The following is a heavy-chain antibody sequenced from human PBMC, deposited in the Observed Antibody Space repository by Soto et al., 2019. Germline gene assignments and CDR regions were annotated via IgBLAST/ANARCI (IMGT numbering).Heavy chain of an antibody. CDR2: IYYSGST. J-gene: IGHJ4*02. V-gene: IGHV4-30-4*01. CDR1: GGSISSGDYY. CDR3: ARGTEDYDFWSL. D-gene: IGHD3-3*01. Sequence: PSETLSLTCTVSGGSISSGDYYWSWIRQPPGKGLEWIGYIYYSGSTYYNPSLKSRVTISVDTSKNQFSLKLSSVTAADTAVYYCARGTEDYDFWSLRGQGTLVTVSS.